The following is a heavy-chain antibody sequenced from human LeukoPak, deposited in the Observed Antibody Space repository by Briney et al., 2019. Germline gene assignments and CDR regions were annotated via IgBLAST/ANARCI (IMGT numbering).Heavy chain of an antibody. V-gene: IGHV1-2*02. D-gene: IGHD1-26*01. CDR2: INPNSGGT. J-gene: IGHJ4*02. CDR3: AAGYSGSYYVY. CDR1: GYTFTSYA. Sequence: ASVKVSCKASGYTFTSYAMNWVRQAPGQGLEWMGWINPNSGGTNYAQKFQGRVTMTRDTSISTAYMELSSLRSEDTAVYYCAAGYSGSYYVYWGQGTLVTVSS.